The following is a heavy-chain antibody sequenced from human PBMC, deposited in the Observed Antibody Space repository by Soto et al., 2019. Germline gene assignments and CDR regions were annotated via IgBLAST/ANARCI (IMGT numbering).Heavy chain of an antibody. Sequence: EVHLVESGGGLVQPGGSLRLSCAASGFTFNLYWMHWVRQAPGKGLVWVSRINPDGSSTTYADSVKGRFTISRDNSKNTVYLQMNGLGADDTAIYYCARDNWNSYWGQGALVTVSS. CDR2: INPDGSST. CDR3: ARDNWNSY. J-gene: IGHJ4*02. D-gene: IGHD1-7*01. CDR1: GFTFNLYW. V-gene: IGHV3-74*01.